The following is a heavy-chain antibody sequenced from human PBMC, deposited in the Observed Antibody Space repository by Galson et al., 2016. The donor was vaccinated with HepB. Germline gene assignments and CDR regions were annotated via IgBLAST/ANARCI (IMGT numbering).Heavy chain of an antibody. D-gene: IGHD4/OR15-4a*01. J-gene: IGHJ6*04. CDR1: GLTFSIHD. Sequence: SLRLSCAASGLTFSIHDMHWVRQAPGKGLEWVSAIETAGDTYYPDSVKGRFTISRENAKNSLYLQMNGLRAGDTAVYYCARGKSLLTMPWNYGLDVWGKGTTVSVSS. CDR3: ARGKSLLTMPWNYGLDV. V-gene: IGHV3-13*01. CDR2: IETAGDT.